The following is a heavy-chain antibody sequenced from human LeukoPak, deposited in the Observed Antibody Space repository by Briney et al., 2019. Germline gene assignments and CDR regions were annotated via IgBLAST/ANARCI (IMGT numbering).Heavy chain of an antibody. Sequence: GGSRRLSGAPSGLPFITYWMNWSPQAPGKGLEWVGNINQDASEIDYVDSVRGRFTISRDNAKNSLHLQLNSLRAEDTAVYYCATDRDNSDWQKRFDSWGQGTLVTVSS. CDR3: ATDRDNSDWQKRFDS. CDR1: GLPFITYW. CDR2: INQDASEI. V-gene: IGHV3-7*01. J-gene: IGHJ4*02. D-gene: IGHD2-21*02.